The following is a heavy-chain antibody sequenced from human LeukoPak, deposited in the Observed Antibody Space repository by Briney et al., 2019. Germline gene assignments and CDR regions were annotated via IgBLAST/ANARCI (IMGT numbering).Heavy chain of an antibody. D-gene: IGHD3-3*01. CDR3: ARHALYYDLWSGYYTPIYYYYYMDV. CDR2: IYPGDSDI. V-gene: IGHV5-51*01. CDR1: GYSFTSYW. Sequence: GESLKISCKGAGYSFTSYWIGWVRQMPGKGLEWMGIIYPGDSDIRYSPSFQGQVTISADKSISTAYLQWSSLKASDTAMYYCARHALYYDLWSGYYTPIYYYYYMDVWGKGTTVTVSS. J-gene: IGHJ6*03.